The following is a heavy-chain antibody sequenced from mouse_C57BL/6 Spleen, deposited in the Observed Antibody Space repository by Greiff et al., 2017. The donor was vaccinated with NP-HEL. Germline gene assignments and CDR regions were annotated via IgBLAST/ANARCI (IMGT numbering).Heavy chain of an antibody. CDR2: INPNNGGT. V-gene: IGHV1-26*01. Sequence: EVQLQQSGPELVKPGASVKISCKASGYTFTDYYMNWVKQSHGKSLEWIGDINPNNGGTSYNQKFKGKATLTVDKSSSTAYMELRSLTSEDSAVYYCARGGQGAWFAYWGQGTLVTVSA. D-gene: IGHD3-3*01. J-gene: IGHJ3*01. CDR1: GYTFTDYY. CDR3: ARGGQGAWFAY.